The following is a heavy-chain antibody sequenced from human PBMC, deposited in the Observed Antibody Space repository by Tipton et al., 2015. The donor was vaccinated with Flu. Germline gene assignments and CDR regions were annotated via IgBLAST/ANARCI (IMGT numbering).Heavy chain of an antibody. V-gene: IGHV4-59*01. CDR1: GGSISSYY. J-gene: IGHJ4*02. CDR3: ARYGSYFEY. CDR2: IYYNGNT. Sequence: TLSLTCTVSGGSISSYYWSWIRQPPGKGLEWIGYIYYNGNTNYNPSLKSRVTISVDTSKNQFSLKVSFVTAADTAVYYCARYGSYFEYWGQGTLVTVSS. D-gene: IGHD1-26*01.